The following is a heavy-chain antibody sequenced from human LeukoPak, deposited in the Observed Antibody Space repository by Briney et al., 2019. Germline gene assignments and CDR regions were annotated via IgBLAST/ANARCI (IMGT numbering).Heavy chain of an antibody. V-gene: IGHV4-34*01. D-gene: IGHD2-2*01. J-gene: IGHJ3*02. Sequence: SETLSLTCAVYGGSFSGYYWSWIRQPPGKGLEWIGEINHSGSTNYNPSLKSRVTISVDTPKNQFSLELSSVTAADTAVYYCARGPRIVVVPAAMPDNAFDIWGQGTMVTVSS. CDR1: GGSFSGYY. CDR2: INHSGST. CDR3: ARGPRIVVVPAAMPDNAFDI.